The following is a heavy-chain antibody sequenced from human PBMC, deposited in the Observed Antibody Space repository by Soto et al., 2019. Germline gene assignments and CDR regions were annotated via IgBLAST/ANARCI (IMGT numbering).Heavy chain of an antibody. Sequence: SLRLSCAASGFTFSSYGMHWVRQAPGKGLEWVAVISYDGINKYYADSVKGRFTISRDNSKNTLYLQMNSLRAEDTAVYYCAKDGAIVATSQGGYYYYYYMDVWGKGTTVTVSS. D-gene: IGHD5-12*01. V-gene: IGHV3-30*18. CDR2: ISYDGINK. CDR1: GFTFSSYG. J-gene: IGHJ6*03. CDR3: AKDGAIVATSQGGYYYYYYMDV.